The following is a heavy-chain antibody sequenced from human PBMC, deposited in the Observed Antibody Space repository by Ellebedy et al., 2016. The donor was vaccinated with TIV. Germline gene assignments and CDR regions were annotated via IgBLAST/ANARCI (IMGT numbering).Heavy chain of an antibody. CDR2: INPDSGDT. Sequence: AASVKVSCKTSGYTFTDYYIHWVRQAPGQGLEWMAWINPDSGDTDYAQKFQGRVTVTRDTSTGTAFLELSRLKSDDTAVYYCTRDLTNIVSGDYWGQGTLITVSS. J-gene: IGHJ4*02. D-gene: IGHD5/OR15-5a*01. V-gene: IGHV1-2*02. CDR3: TRDLTNIVSGDY. CDR1: GYTFTDYY.